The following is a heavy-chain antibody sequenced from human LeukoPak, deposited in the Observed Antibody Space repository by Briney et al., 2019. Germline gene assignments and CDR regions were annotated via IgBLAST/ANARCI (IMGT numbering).Heavy chain of an antibody. CDR3: ARDGVLGGLWPGYFDY. J-gene: IGHJ4*02. Sequence: PGGPLRLSCAASGFTFSSYSMNWVRQAPGKGLEWVSSISSSSSYIYYADSVKGRFTISRDNAKNSLYLQMNSLRAEDTAVYYCARDGVLGGLWPGYFDYWGQGTLVTVSS. V-gene: IGHV3-21*01. CDR1: GFTFSSYS. D-gene: IGHD3-10*01. CDR2: ISSSSSYI.